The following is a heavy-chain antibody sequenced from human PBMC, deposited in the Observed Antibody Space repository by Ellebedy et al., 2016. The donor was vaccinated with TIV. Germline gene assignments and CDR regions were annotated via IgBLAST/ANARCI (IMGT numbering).Heavy chain of an antibody. CDR1: GFTFSSYG. CDR3: ARSNDLYYFDY. V-gene: IGHV3-33*08. Sequence: PGGSLRLSCAASGFTFSSYGMHWVRQAPGKGLEWVAVIWYDGSNKYYADSVKGRFTISRDNSKNTLYLQMNSLRAEDTAVYYCARSNDLYYFDYWGQGTLVTVSS. J-gene: IGHJ4*02. D-gene: IGHD3-3*01. CDR2: IWYDGSNK.